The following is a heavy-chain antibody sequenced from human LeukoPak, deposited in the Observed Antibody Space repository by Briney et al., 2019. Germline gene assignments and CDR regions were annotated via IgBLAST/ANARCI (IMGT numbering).Heavy chain of an antibody. CDR3: ARDPGWQQRVRDAFDI. D-gene: IGHD6-13*01. V-gene: IGHV3-21*01. CDR2: ISSSSSYI. Sequence: GGSLRLSCAASGFTFSSYSMNWVRQAPGKGLEWVSSISSSSSYIYYADSVKGRFTISRDNAKNSLYLQMNSLRAEDTAVYYCARDPGWQQRVRDAFDIWGQGTMVTVSS. CDR1: GFTFSSYS. J-gene: IGHJ3*02.